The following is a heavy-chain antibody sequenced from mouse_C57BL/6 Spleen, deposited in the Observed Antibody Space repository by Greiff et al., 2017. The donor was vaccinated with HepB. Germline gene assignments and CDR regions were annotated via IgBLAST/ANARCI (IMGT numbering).Heavy chain of an antibody. CDR2: ISSGSSTI. Sequence: EVMLVESGGGLVKPGGSLKLSCAASGFTFSDYGMHWVRQAPEKGLEWVAYISSGSSTIYYADTVKGRFTISRDSAKNTLFLQMTSLRSEDTAMYYCAGGDSSGYVRAMDYWGQGTSVTVSS. V-gene: IGHV5-17*01. CDR3: AGGDSSGYVRAMDY. D-gene: IGHD3-2*02. CDR1: GFTFSDYG. J-gene: IGHJ4*01.